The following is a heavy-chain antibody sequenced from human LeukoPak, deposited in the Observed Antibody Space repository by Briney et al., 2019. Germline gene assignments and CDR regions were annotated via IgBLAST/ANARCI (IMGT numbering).Heavy chain of an antibody. V-gene: IGHV3-48*01. Sequence: GGSLRLSCAASGFTFSTNAMSWVRQAPGKGLEWVSYISSSSTIYYADSVKGRFTISRDNSKNTLYLQMNSLRAEDTAVYYCARDGQWELLYYFDYWGQGTLVTVSS. J-gene: IGHJ4*02. CDR2: ISSSSTI. CDR1: GFTFSTNA. D-gene: IGHD1-26*01. CDR3: ARDGQWELLYYFDY.